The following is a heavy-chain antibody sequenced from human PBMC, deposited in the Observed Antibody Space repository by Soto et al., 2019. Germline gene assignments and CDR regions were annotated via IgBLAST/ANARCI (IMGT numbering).Heavy chain of an antibody. J-gene: IGHJ6*02. CDR3: ARDWGYYDSSGYYPYGMDV. D-gene: IGHD3-22*01. Sequence: ASVKVSCKASGYTFTSYAMHWVRQAPGQRLEWMGWINAGNGTANYAQKFQGRVTITADESTSTAYMELSSLRSEDTAVYYCARDWGYYDSSGYYPYGMDVWGQGTTVTVSS. CDR2: INAGNGTA. CDR1: GYTFTSYA. V-gene: IGHV1-3*01.